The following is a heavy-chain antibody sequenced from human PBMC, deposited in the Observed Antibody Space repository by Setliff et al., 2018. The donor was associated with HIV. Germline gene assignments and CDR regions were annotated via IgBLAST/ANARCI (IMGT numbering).Heavy chain of an antibody. CDR2: IKSKTDGGTT. Sequence: KTGGSLRLSCATSGFTFNDAWMNWVRQAPGKGLEWVGGIKSKTDGGTTDYAAPGKGRFTISRDDSKNMLYLQMNSLKTEDTAVYYCTTLMTTLTTSGMDVWGQGTTVTVSS. J-gene: IGHJ6*02. CDR1: GFTFNDAW. CDR3: TTLMTTLTTSGMDV. V-gene: IGHV3-15*01. D-gene: IGHD4-17*01.